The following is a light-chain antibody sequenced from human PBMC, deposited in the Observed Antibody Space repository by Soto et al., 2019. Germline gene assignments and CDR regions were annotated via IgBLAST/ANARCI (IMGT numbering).Light chain of an antibody. Sequence: ESVLTQSPGTLSLSPGERATLSCRASQSVSSSYLAWYQQKPGQAPRLLIYGASSRATGIPDRFSGSGSGTDFTLTISSLQPEDFATYYCQQYSTYPRTFGQGTKVDIK. CDR2: GAS. J-gene: IGKJ1*01. CDR3: QQYSTYPRT. CDR1: QSVSSSY. V-gene: IGKV3-20*01.